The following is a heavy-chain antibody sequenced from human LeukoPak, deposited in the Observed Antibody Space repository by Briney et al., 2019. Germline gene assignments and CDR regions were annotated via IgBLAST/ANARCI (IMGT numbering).Heavy chain of an antibody. J-gene: IGHJ4*02. D-gene: IGHD3-10*01. V-gene: IGHV3-53*01. CDR3: AKGRGGD. CDR2: FHTDGNI. Sequence: GGSLRLSCAASGFSARSDHMNWVRQAPGKGLEWASLFHTDGNIYYADSVKGRFTISRDDSKNAVYLQMNSLRAEDAAVYYCAKGRGGDWGQGTLVTVSS. CDR1: GFSARSDH.